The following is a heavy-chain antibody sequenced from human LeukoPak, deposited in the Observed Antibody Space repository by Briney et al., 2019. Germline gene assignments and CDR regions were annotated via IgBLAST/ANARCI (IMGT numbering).Heavy chain of an antibody. J-gene: IGHJ2*01. CDR2: ISYDGSNK. D-gene: IGHD6-13*01. V-gene: IGHV3-30-3*01. Sequence: GRSLRLSCAASGFTFSSYAMHWVRQAPGKGLEWVAVISYDGSNKYYADSVKGRFTISRDNSKNTLYLQMNSLRAEDTAVYYCARVSGSSRTNWYFDLWGRGTLVTVSS. CDR1: GFTFSSYA. CDR3: ARVSGSSRTNWYFDL.